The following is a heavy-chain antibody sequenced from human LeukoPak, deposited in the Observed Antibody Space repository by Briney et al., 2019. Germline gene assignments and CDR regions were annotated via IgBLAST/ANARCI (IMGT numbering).Heavy chain of an antibody. CDR2: IKQGGGEK. V-gene: IGHV3-7*01. D-gene: IGHD7-27*01. J-gene: IGHJ4*02. CDR3: ARDYVWGSSESDY. Sequence: GGSLRLSCAASGFTFSSYWMSWVRQAPGKGLGWVANIKQGGGEKYYVDSVKGRFTISRDNAKNSLFLQMSSLRVEDTAIYYCARDYVWGSSESDYWGQGTLVTVSS. CDR1: GFTFSSYW.